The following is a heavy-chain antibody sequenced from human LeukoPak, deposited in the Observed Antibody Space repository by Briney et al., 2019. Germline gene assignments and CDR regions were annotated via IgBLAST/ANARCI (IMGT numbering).Heavy chain of an antibody. CDR1: GYTFTGYY. CDR2: INPNSGGT. V-gene: IGHV1-2*06. Sequence: ASVKVSCKASGYTFTGYYMHWVRQAPGQGLEWMGRINPNSGGTNYAQKFQGRVTITRDTSSSTAYMEMSRLRSDETAGYYCARVKNSMERDVVVVAATLYYWGQGTLVTVSS. D-gene: IGHD2-15*01. CDR3: ARVKNSMERDVVVVAATLYY. J-gene: IGHJ4*02.